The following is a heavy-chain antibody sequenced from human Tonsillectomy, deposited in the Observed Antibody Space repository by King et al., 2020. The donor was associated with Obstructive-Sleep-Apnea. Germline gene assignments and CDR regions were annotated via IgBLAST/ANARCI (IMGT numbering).Heavy chain of an antibody. CDR1: GYNFTNYW. CDR2: IYPGDSGT. J-gene: IGHJ6*02. Sequence: VQLVESGAEVKKPGESLKISCKGSGYNFTNYWIGWVRQMPGKGLEWMGIIYPGDSGTRYSPSLQGQVTISVDKSISTAYLQWSSLKASDTAMYYCATTTPGYCINGVCYIDYFYGMDVWGQGTTVTVSS. V-gene: IGHV5-51*01. CDR3: ATTTPGYCINGVCYIDYFYGMDV. D-gene: IGHD2-8*01.